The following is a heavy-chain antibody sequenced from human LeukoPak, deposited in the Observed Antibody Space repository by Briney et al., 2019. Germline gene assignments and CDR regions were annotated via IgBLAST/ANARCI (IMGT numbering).Heavy chain of an antibody. J-gene: IGHJ4*02. V-gene: IGHV4-39*01. CDR1: GGSISSISYY. CDR3: ARGDSYVQIDY. Sequence: SETLSLTCTVSGGSISSISYYWGWIRQPPGKGLEWIGSIYYSGSTYYNPSLKSRVTISVDTSKNQFSLKLSSVTAADTAVYYCARGDSYVQIDYWGPGNPGHRLL. D-gene: IGHD2-21*02. CDR2: IYYSGST.